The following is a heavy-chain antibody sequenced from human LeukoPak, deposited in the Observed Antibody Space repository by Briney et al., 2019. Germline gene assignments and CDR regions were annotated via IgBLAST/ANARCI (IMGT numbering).Heavy chain of an antibody. J-gene: IGHJ5*02. CDR1: GGSVRSGSYH. V-gene: IGHV4-61*01. D-gene: IGHD3-10*01. CDR2: IYYSGST. CDR3: ARGSSYYYGSGPNWFDP. Sequence: SETLSLTCSVSGGSVRSGSYHWSWIRQPPGKGLEWIGYIYYSGSTNYNPSLKSRVTISVDTSKNQFSLRLSSVTAADTAVYYCARGSSYYYGSGPNWFDPWGQGTLVTVSS.